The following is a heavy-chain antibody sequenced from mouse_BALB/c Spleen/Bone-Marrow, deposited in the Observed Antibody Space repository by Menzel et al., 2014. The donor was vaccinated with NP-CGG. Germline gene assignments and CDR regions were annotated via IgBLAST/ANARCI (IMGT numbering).Heavy chain of an antibody. D-gene: IGHD1-1*02. Sequence: VKLMESGPELVKPGASVKISCKASGYAFSSSWMNWVKQRPGQGLEWIGRIYPGDGDTNYNGKFKGKATLTADKSSSTAYMQLSSQASVVSSVYFCARGGVGLDYWGQGTTLTVSS. J-gene: IGHJ2*01. CDR2: IYPGDGDT. CDR1: GYAFSSSW. V-gene: IGHV1-82*01. CDR3: ARGGVGLDY.